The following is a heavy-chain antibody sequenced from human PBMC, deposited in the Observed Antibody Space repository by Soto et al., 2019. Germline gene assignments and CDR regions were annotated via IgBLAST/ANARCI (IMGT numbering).Heavy chain of an antibody. CDR2: ISAYNGNT. CDR1: GYTFTSYG. D-gene: IGHD3-3*01. Sequence: GASVKVSCKASGYTFTSYGISWVRQAPGQGLEWMGWISAYNGNTNYAQKLQGRVTMTTDTSTSTAYMELRSLRSDDTAVYYCAREEGRFLEGKYYYYGMDVWGQGTTVTVSS. V-gene: IGHV1-18*04. J-gene: IGHJ6*02. CDR3: AREEGRFLEGKYYYYGMDV.